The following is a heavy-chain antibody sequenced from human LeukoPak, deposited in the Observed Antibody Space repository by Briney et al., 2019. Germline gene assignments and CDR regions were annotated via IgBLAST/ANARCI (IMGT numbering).Heavy chain of an antibody. V-gene: IGHV1-2*06. CDR1: GYTFTGYY. D-gene: IGHD3-22*01. Sequence: ASVKVSCKASGYTFTGYYMHWVRQAPGQGLEWMGRINPNSGGTNYAQKFQGRVTMTRGTSISTAYMELSRLRSDDTAVYYCASHPLPYYDSSGSFGYWGQGTLVTVSS. CDR3: ASHPLPYYDSSGSFGY. CDR2: INPNSGGT. J-gene: IGHJ4*02.